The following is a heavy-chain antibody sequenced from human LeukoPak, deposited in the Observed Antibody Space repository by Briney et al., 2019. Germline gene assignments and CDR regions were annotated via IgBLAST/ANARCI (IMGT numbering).Heavy chain of an antibody. Sequence: ASVKVSCKVSGYTLTELSMHWVRQAPGKGLEWMGGFDPEDGETIYAQKFQGRVTMTEDTSTDTAYMELSSLRSEDTAAYYCATAANHYYDSSGYYFPNCWGQGTLVTVSS. CDR1: GYTLTELS. V-gene: IGHV1-24*01. CDR2: FDPEDGET. D-gene: IGHD3-22*01. CDR3: ATAANHYYDSSGYYFPNC. J-gene: IGHJ4*02.